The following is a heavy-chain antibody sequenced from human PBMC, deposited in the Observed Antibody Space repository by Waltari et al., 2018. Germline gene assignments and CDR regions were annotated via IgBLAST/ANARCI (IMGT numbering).Heavy chain of an antibody. V-gene: IGHV4-38-2*01. CDR2: IYHSGST. CDR1: GYSISSGYS. J-gene: IGHJ6*02. Sequence: QVQLQESGPGLVKPSETLSLTCAVSGYSISSGYSWGWIRPPPGKGPEWSGGIYHSGSTYYNPSLKSRVTISVDTSKNQFSLKPSSVTAADTAVYYCARIFVEKQNSSGAFRLFYYYYGMDVWGQGTTVTVSS. CDR3: ARIFVEKQNSSGAFRLFYYYYGMDV. D-gene: IGHD6-19*01.